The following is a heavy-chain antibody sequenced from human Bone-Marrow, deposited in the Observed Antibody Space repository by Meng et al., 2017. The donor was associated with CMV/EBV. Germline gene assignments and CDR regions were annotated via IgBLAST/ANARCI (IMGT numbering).Heavy chain of an antibody. CDR1: GGFISSYY. CDR3: ARAVAGTLYAFDI. D-gene: IGHD6-19*01. CDR2: IYYSGST. Sequence: SETLSLTCTVSGGFISSYYWSWIRQPPGKGLEWIGYIYYSGSTNYNPSLKSRVTISVDTSKNQFSLKLSSVTAADTAVYYCARAVAGTLYAFDICGQGTMVTVSS. V-gene: IGHV4-59*01. J-gene: IGHJ3*02.